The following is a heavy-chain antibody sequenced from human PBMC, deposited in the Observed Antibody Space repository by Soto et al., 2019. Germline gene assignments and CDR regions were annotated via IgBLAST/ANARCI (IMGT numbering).Heavy chain of an antibody. Sequence: EVQLVEYGGGLVQPGGSLRLSCAASGFTFSSYSMNWVRQAPGKGLEWVSYISSSSSTIYYADSVKGRFTISRDNAKNSLYLQMNSLRDEDTAVYYCAITKDSGSYPADAFDIWGQESMVTVSS. CDR1: GFTFSSYS. J-gene: IGHJ3*02. V-gene: IGHV3-48*02. CDR2: ISSSSSTI. D-gene: IGHD1-26*01. CDR3: AITKDSGSYPADAFDI.